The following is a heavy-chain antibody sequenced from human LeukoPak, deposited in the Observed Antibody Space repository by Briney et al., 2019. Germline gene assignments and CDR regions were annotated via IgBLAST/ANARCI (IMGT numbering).Heavy chain of an antibody. V-gene: IGHV3-21*01. CDR1: GFTFSSYS. CDR2: ISSSSSYI. Sequence: PGGSLRLSCAASGFTFSSYSMNWVRQAPGEGLERVSSISSSSSYIYYADSVKGRFTISRDNAKNSLYLQMNSLRAEDTAVYYCAREDIVVVPAAPESSYYGMDVWGQGTTVTVSS. CDR3: AREDIVVVPAAPESSYYGMDV. D-gene: IGHD2-2*01. J-gene: IGHJ6*02.